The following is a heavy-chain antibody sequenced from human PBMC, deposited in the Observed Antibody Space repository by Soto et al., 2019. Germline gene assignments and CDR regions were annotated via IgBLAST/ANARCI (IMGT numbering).Heavy chain of an antibody. CDR2: IWYDGSNK. CDR3: ARGQQVRIAALQLNWYFDL. D-gene: IGHD6-6*01. CDR1: GFTFSSYG. Sequence: QVQLVESGGGVVQPGRSLRLSCAASGFTFSSYGMHWVRQAPGKGLEWVAGIWYDGSNKYYAYSVKGRFTISRDNSKNTLYLQMNSLRAEDTAVYYCARGQQVRIAALQLNWYFDLWGRGTLVTVSS. V-gene: IGHV3-33*01. J-gene: IGHJ2*01.